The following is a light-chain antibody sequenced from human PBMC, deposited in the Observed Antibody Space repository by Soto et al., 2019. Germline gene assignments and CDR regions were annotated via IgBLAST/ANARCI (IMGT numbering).Light chain of an antibody. CDR1: SSEFGGYNY. CDR3: SSYTSGSTSYV. V-gene: IGLV2-14*03. CDR2: DVS. Sequence: QSVVTQPASLSGASWQSNTLSCPGTSSEFGGYNYVSWYQQHPGKAPKLIIYDVSDRPSGVSNRFSGSKSGNTASLTISGLQAEDEADYYCSSYTSGSTSYVFGTGTKVTVL. J-gene: IGLJ1*01.